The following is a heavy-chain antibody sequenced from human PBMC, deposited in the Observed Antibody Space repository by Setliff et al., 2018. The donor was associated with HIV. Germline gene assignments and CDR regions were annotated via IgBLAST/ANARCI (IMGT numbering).Heavy chain of an antibody. Sequence: SETLSLTCTVSGGSISSGSYFWGWIRQPPGKGLEWIGSMHYSGTTYYNLSLKSRATISVDTSKNQFSLKLSSVTAADTAVYYCARVKSGSLGGYVDYWGQGTLVTVSS. V-gene: IGHV4-39*07. J-gene: IGHJ4*02. CDR1: GGSISSGSYF. CDR2: MHYSGTT. CDR3: ARVKSGSLGGYVDY. D-gene: IGHD3-10*01.